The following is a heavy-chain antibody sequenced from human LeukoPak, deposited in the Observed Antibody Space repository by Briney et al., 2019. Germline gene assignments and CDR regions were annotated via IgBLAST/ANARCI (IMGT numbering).Heavy chain of an antibody. CDR2: ISYDGSNK. Sequence: GGSLRLSCAASGFTFSSYAMHWVRQAPGKGLEWVAVISYDGSNKYYADSVKGRFTISRDNSKNTLYLQMNSLRAEDTAVYYCARVRDSSSPNWGQGTLVTVSS. CDR1: GFTFSSYA. CDR3: ARVRDSSSPN. V-gene: IGHV3-30-3*01. J-gene: IGHJ4*02. D-gene: IGHD6-13*01.